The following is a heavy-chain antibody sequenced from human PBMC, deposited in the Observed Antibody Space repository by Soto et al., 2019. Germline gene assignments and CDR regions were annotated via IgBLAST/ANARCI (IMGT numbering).Heavy chain of an antibody. J-gene: IGHJ6*02. CDR1: GGSVSTYY. D-gene: IGHD3-10*01. CDR2: IYYSGST. Sequence: PSETLSLTCTISGGSVSTYYWSWIRQPPGKALEWIGYIYYSGSTNYNPSLKSRVTISVDTSKNQFSLKLSSVTAADTAVYYCARYSMVRGVSGSTYYYYGMDVWGQGTTVTVSS. CDR3: ARYSMVRGVSGSTYYYYGMDV. V-gene: IGHV4-59*02.